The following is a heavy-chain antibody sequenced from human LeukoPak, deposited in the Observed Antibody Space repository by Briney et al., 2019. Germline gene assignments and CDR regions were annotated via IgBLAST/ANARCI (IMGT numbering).Heavy chain of an antibody. Sequence: SETLSLTCAVSGVSFDDYYRSWVRQTPGKGLEWIGEINHSGYTNDSPSLKSRVTLSIDTSRKQFSLNLRSVTVADTGIYYCTRMTAGHDYWGQGTLVTVSS. V-gene: IGHV4-34*01. CDR2: INHSGYT. J-gene: IGHJ4*02. D-gene: IGHD2-21*02. CDR1: GVSFDDYY. CDR3: TRMTAGHDY.